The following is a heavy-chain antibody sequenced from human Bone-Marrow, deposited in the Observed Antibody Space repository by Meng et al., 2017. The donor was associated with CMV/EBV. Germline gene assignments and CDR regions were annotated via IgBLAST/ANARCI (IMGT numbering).Heavy chain of an antibody. CDR2: IYYSGST. Sequence: SETLSLTCTVSGGSISSGDYYWSWIRQPPGKGLEWIGYIYYSGSTYYNPSLKSRVTISGDTSKNQFSLKLSSVTAADTAVYYCARGGYCSSTSCYPFDYCGQRTLVTVSS. CDR1: GGSISSGDYY. D-gene: IGHD2-2*03. CDR3: ARGGYCSSTSCYPFDY. J-gene: IGHJ4*02. V-gene: IGHV4-30-4*08.